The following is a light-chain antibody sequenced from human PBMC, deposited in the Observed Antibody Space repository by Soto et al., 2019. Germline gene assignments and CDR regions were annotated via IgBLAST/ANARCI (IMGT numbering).Light chain of an antibody. CDR3: QQTFSVPPT. V-gene: IGKV1-39*01. J-gene: IGKJ2*01. Sequence: DMQMTQSPSSLSVSVGDRVTITCRAGQNIDNYVNWYQQRPGDAPKLLIYAASTLQTGVPSRFTGSGYGTDFTLTISSLQPEDYATYYCQQTFSVPPTFRQGTTLEIK. CDR2: AAS. CDR1: QNIDNY.